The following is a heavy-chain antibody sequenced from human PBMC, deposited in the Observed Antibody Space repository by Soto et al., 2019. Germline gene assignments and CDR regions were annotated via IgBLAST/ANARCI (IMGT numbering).Heavy chain of an antibody. CDR1: GFTFSSYG. D-gene: IGHD2-2*01. CDR2: IWFDGSYK. CDR3: AADQTYCSSSSCQKGNYYYGMDV. V-gene: IGHV3-33*01. Sequence: QVQLVESGGGVVQPGRSLRLSCAASGFTFSSYGMHWVRQAPGKGLEWVSVIWFDGSYKYYRDSVKGRFTISRDNSKNTLYLQMNSLRAEDTAVYYCAADQTYCSSSSCQKGNYYYGMDVWGQGTTVTVSS. J-gene: IGHJ6*02.